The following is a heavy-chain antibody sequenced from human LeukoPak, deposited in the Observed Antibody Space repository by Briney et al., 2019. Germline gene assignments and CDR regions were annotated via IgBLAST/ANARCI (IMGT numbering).Heavy chain of an antibody. Sequence: ASVKVSCKTSGYTFTDYYIHWVRQAPGQGLEWMAWMNPNSGGTSYAQKFQGRVTLTRDTSISTAYMELSRLRFDDTAVYYCARDRISMVRAPKAFDIWGQGTMVTVSS. J-gene: IGHJ3*02. V-gene: IGHV1-2*02. D-gene: IGHD3-10*01. CDR1: GYTFTDYY. CDR2: MNPNSGGT. CDR3: ARDRISMVRAPKAFDI.